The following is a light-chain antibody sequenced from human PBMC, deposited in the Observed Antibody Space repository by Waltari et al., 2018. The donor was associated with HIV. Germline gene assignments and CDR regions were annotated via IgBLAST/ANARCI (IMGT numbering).Light chain of an antibody. V-gene: IGLV2-23*02. J-gene: IGLJ2*01. CDR3: CAYAGSTTYVI. CDR2: EVS. CDR1: SRDVGGYNL. Sequence: QPALTQPASVSGSPGQSSTISCPGPSRDVGGYNLVSWYQQHPGKAPKLMIYEVSKRPSGVSNRFSGSKSGNTASLTISGLQAEDEADYYCCAYAGSTTYVIFGGGTKLTVL.